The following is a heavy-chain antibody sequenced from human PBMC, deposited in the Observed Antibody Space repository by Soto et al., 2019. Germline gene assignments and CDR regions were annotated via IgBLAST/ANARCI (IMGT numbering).Heavy chain of an antibody. CDR1: GGSISSYY. CDR2: IYYSGST. D-gene: IGHD5-12*01. V-gene: IGHV4-59*01. Sequence: QVQLQESGPGLVKPSETLSLTCTVSGGSISSYYWSWIRQPPGKGLEWIGYIYYSGSTNYNPSLKSRVTISVDTSKNQFSLKLSSVTAADTAVYYCASGSGYDLDYWGQGTLVTVSS. J-gene: IGHJ4*02. CDR3: ASGSGYDLDY.